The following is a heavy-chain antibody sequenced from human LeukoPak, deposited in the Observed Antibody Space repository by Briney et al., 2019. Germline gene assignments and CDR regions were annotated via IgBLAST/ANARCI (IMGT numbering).Heavy chain of an antibody. CDR2: INPSGGST. Sequence: ASVKVSCKASGYTFTSYYMHWVRQAPGQGLEWMGIINPSGGSTSYAQKFQGRVTMTRDTSTSTVYMELSSLRSEDTAVYYCAKSARSSLWFGEYDAFDIWGQGTMVTVSS. D-gene: IGHD3-10*01. CDR3: AKSARSSLWFGEYDAFDI. V-gene: IGHV1-46*01. J-gene: IGHJ3*02. CDR1: GYTFTSYY.